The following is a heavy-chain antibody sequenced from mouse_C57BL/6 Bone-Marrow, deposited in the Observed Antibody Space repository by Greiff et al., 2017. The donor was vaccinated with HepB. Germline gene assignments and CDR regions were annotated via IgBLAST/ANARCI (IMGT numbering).Heavy chain of an antibody. CDR1: GYTFTSYG. J-gene: IGHJ2*01. D-gene: IGHD2-2*01. Sequence: VQLQQSGAELARPGASVKLSCKASGYTFTSYGISWVKQRTGQGLEWIGEIYPRSGNTYYNEKFKGKATLTADKSSSTAYMERRSLTSEDSAVYFCARSWLRPFDYWGQGTTLTVSS. CDR2: IYPRSGNT. V-gene: IGHV1-81*01. CDR3: ARSWLRPFDY.